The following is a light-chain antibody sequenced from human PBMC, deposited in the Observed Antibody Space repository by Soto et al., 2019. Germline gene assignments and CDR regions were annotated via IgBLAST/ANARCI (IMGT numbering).Light chain of an antibody. CDR3: QQRSSWPS. Sequence: LTHSPAALSLSPGERATRSCRASQRVSTYLAWYQQKPGQAPRLLIYDASNRATGIPARFSGSGSGTDFTLTISSLEPEDFAVYHCQQRSSWPSFGQGTRLEVK. CDR2: DAS. J-gene: IGKJ5*01. V-gene: IGKV3-11*01. CDR1: QRVSTY.